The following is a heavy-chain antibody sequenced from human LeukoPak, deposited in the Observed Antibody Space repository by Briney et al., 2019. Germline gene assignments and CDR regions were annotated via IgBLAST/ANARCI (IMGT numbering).Heavy chain of an antibody. Sequence: GGSLRLSCAASGFTVSSNYMSWVRQAPGKGLEWVSAISGSGGSTYYADSVKGRFTISRDNSKNTLYLQMNSLRAEDTAVYYCANGEYSSGWYIYWGQGTLVTVSS. V-gene: IGHV3-23*01. D-gene: IGHD6-19*01. CDR1: GFTVSSNY. CDR3: ANGEYSSGWYIY. CDR2: ISGSGGST. J-gene: IGHJ4*02.